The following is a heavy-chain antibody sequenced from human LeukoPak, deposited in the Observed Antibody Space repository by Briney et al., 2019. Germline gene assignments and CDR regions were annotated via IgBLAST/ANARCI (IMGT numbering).Heavy chain of an antibody. D-gene: IGHD3-22*01. J-gene: IGHJ4*01. CDR1: GFTFSSYA. CDR2: ISSSGSGGNT. CDR3: AKDSYDSSGSRYDF. V-gene: IGHV3-23*01. Sequence: GGSLRLSCAASGFTFSSYAMSWARQAPGKGLEWVSGISSSGSGGNTYYADSLKGRFTISRDNSKSTLYMQMNSLRGEDTAVYFCAKDSYDSSGSRYDFWGQGTLVTVSS.